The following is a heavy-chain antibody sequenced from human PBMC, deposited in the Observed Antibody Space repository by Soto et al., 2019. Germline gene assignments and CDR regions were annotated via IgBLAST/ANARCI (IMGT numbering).Heavy chain of an antibody. D-gene: IGHD2-15*01. V-gene: IGHV4-61*01. Sequence: PSETLSLTCIVSGASVSSDSYYWTWIRQPPGKGLEWIGYTDYSGSTKYNPSLKSRVTISVDTSKNQFSLRVSSVTAADTAMYYCARADRKYYSVSTCYIFDHWSQGTQVNVSS. J-gene: IGHJ4*02. CDR2: TDYSGST. CDR1: GASVSSDSYY. CDR3: ARADRKYYSVSTCYIFDH.